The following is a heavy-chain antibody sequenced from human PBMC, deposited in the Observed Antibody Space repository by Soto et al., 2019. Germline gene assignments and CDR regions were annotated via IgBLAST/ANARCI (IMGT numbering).Heavy chain of an antibody. CDR2: IDPSDSRT. CDR3: ATHDSNSDFDF. J-gene: IGHJ4*02. CDR1: GYMFPIYH. D-gene: IGHD2-21*02. Sequence: LGESLKISCEASGYMFPIYHISWVRQMPGKGLEWVGKIDPSDSRTMYRPSSRARITISVDKSINPAYLEWGRLKASDTAMYYCATHDSNSDFDFWGQGTQVTVSS. V-gene: IGHV5-10-1*01.